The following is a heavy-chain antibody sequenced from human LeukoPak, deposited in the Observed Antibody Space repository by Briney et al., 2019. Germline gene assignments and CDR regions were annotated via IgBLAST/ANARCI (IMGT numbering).Heavy chain of an antibody. Sequence: AETLSLTCTVSGGSIRSSYWSWIRQPPGKGLEWIGHIYYSGTTSGSTNYNPPLKRRVTISVDTSKNQFSLQVRSVTAADTAVYYCARGSGRYYYYGVDVWGQGTTVTVSS. CDR2: IYYSGTTSGST. J-gene: IGHJ6*02. CDR1: GGSIRSSY. V-gene: IGHV4-59*01. CDR3: ARGSGRYYYYGVDV. D-gene: IGHD7-27*01.